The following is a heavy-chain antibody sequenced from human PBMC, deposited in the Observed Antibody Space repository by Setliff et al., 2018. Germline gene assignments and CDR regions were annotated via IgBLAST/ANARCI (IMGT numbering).Heavy chain of an antibody. J-gene: IGHJ4*02. V-gene: IGHV1-46*01. D-gene: IGHD1-26*01. Sequence: ASVKVSCKASGYTLSKYYMHWVRQAPGQGLEWMGIINPSGGLTKYAQKFQGRVTMTRDTSISTAYMELSRLKYGDTAVYYCARDPKLVGAPERAFDYWGQGTQVTVSS. CDR3: ARDPKLVGAPERAFDY. CDR2: INPSGGLT. CDR1: GYTLSKYY.